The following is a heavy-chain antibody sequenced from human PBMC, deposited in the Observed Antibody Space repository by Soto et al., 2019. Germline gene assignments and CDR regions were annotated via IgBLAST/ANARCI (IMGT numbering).Heavy chain of an antibody. J-gene: IGHJ3*02. Sequence: PSETLSLTCAVYGGSFSGYYWSWIRQPPGKGLEWIGEINHSGSTNYNPSLKSRVTISVDTSKNQFSLKLSSVTAADTAVYYCARKKRYSYGSDALDIWGQGTMVTVSS. V-gene: IGHV4-34*01. CDR3: ARKKRYSYGSDALDI. D-gene: IGHD5-18*01. CDR2: INHSGST. CDR1: GGSFSGYY.